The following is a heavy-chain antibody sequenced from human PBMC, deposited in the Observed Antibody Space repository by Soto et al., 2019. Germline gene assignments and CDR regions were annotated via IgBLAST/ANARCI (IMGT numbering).Heavy chain of an antibody. Sequence: SVKVSCKASGDTFSSYAISWVRQAPGQGLEWMGGIIPFFDTANYAQQFQGRVTITADESTSTAYMELSSLRSEDTAVYYCARHDCISSSCYYYYYYVMDVWGQGTTVTVS. D-gene: IGHD2-2*01. V-gene: IGHV1-69*13. CDR3: ARHDCISSSCYYYYYYVMDV. J-gene: IGHJ6*02. CDR2: IIPFFDTA. CDR1: GDTFSSYA.